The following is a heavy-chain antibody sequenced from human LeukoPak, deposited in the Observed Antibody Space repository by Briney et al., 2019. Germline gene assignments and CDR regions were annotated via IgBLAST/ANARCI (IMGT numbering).Heavy chain of an antibody. V-gene: IGHV3-11*04. D-gene: IGHD2-21*01. CDR1: GFTYSDYY. CDR2: ISSSGSTI. CDR3: ARDQLPCGGDCYTHDAFDI. Sequence: GGSLRLSCAASGFTYSDYYMSWIRQAPGKGLEWVSYISSSGSTIYYADSVKGRFTISRDNAKNSLYLQMNSLRAEDTAVYYCARDQLPCGGDCYTHDAFDIWGQGTMVTVSS. J-gene: IGHJ3*02.